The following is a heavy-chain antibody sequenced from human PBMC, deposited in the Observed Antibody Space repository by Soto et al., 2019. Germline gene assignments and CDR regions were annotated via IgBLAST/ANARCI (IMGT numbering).Heavy chain of an antibody. D-gene: IGHD1-26*01. CDR2: IIPILGVT. V-gene: IGHV1-69*02. Sequence: QVQLVQSGAEVKKPGSSVKVSCKPSGGTFSSNTISWVRQAPGQGPEWMGRIIPILGVTTYAPQFQDRVIMTADTSTNTAHMELSSLRSSDTAVYYCAISSHPGGRSGPFDFWGQGTLVIVSS. CDR3: AISSHPGGRSGPFDF. CDR1: GGTFSSNT. J-gene: IGHJ4*02.